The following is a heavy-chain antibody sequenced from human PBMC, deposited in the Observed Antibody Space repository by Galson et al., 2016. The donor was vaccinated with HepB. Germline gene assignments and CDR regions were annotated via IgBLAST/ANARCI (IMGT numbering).Heavy chain of an antibody. Sequence: SLRLSCAASGFTFSNFNIHWVRQAPGKGLEWVAVIWYDGGNEYYADFLQGRFTISRDSSQSILYLEMNSLRAEDTAVYYCAREPRDWRVTGSYYGMDVWGQGTTVTVSS. CDR3: AREPRDWRVTGSYYGMDV. D-gene: IGHD7-27*01. V-gene: IGHV3-33*01. CDR2: IWYDGGNE. J-gene: IGHJ6*02. CDR1: GFTFSNFN.